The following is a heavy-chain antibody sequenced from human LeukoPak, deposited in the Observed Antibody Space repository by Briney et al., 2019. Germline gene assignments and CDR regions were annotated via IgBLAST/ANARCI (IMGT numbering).Heavy chain of an antibody. J-gene: IGHJ4*02. V-gene: IGHV3-21*01. D-gene: IGHD3-9*01. CDR3: APDPGYYDILTGYYIPWGY. CDR1: GFTFSSYS. Sequence: GGSLRLSCAASGFTFSSYSMNWVRQAPGKGLEWVSSISSSSSYIYYADSVKGRFTISRDNAKNSLYLQMNSLRAEDTAVYYCAPDPGYYDILTGYYIPWGYWGQGTLVTVSS. CDR2: ISSSSSYI.